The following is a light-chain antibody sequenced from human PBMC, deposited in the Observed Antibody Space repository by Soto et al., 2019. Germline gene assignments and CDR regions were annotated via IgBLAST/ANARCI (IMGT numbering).Light chain of an antibody. CDR1: QSISSY. Sequence: DIQMTQSPSSLSASVGDRVTITCRASQSISSYLNWYQQKPGKAPKLLIYAASNLQSGVPSRFSGNGSGTDFTLTISSLQPEDFATYYCQQSYSTPRTFGQGTKVEIK. CDR2: AAS. V-gene: IGKV1-39*01. J-gene: IGKJ1*01. CDR3: QQSYSTPRT.